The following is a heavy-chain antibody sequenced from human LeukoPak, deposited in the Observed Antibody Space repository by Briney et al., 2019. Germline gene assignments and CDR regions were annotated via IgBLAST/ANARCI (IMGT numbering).Heavy chain of an antibody. CDR3: ARALGAFDI. Sequence: SETLSLTCAVSGGSISSGGYSWSWIRQPPGKGLEWIGYIYYSGSTYYNPSLKSRVTISVDTSKNQFSLNLSSVTAADTAVYYCARALGAFDIWGQGTMVTVSS. J-gene: IGHJ3*02. V-gene: IGHV4-30-4*07. CDR1: GGSISSGGYS. CDR2: IYYSGST.